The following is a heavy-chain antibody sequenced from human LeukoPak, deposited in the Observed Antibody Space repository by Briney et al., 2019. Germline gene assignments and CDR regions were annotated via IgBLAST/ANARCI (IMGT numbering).Heavy chain of an antibody. J-gene: IGHJ4*02. CDR1: GLTFSSYG. Sequence: GGTLRLSCAASGLTFSSYGMSWVRQAPGRGLEWVSAISTTGGTTYYADSVRGRFTISRDNSRNTLYLQMNSLRAEDTAVYYCVRDFRFLEDYWGQGTLVTVSS. V-gene: IGHV3-23*01. D-gene: IGHD3-3*01. CDR3: VRDFRFLEDY. CDR2: ISTTGGTT.